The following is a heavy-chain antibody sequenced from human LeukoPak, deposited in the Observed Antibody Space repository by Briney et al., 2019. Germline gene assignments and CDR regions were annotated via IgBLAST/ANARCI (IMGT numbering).Heavy chain of an antibody. V-gene: IGHV1-69*05. Sequence: GASVKVSCKASGYTFTSCGISWVRQAPGQGLEWMGRIIPIFGTANYAQKFQGRVTITTDESTSTAYMELSSLRSEDTAVYYCARGYSYDYYFDYWGQGTLVTVSS. J-gene: IGHJ4*02. D-gene: IGHD5-18*01. CDR1: GYTFTSCG. CDR2: IIPIFGTA. CDR3: ARGYSYDYYFDY.